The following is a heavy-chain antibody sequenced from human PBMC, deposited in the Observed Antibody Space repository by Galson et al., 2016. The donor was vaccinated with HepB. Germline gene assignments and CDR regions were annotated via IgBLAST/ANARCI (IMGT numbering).Heavy chain of an antibody. Sequence: LRLSCAASGFTFSNYAMHWVRQAPGKGLEWVSGISGSGGTTFYADSVKGRFTISRDNSKDAVFLQMNSLRAEDTAVYYCAKGRNYYDNSGYFADWGQGTLVTVSS. D-gene: IGHD3-22*01. CDR2: ISGSGGTT. CDR3: AKGRNYYDNSGYFAD. CDR1: GFTFSNYA. J-gene: IGHJ4*02. V-gene: IGHV3-23*01.